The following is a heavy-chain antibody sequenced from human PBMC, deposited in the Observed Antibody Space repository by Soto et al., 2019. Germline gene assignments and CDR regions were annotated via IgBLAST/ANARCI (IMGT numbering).Heavy chain of an antibody. V-gene: IGHV3-73*02. Sequence: EVQLVESGGGLVQPGGSLKLSCAASGFTFSDSTMHWVRQASGKGLEWVGRIRNKANSYATAYAASVKGRFTVSRAASTNTAYLQMNGLKTEDTAVYYCTSSFVVVTAIAASWGQGTLVTVSS. CDR1: GFTFSDST. D-gene: IGHD2-21*02. CDR2: IRNKANSYAT. CDR3: TSSFVVVTAIAAS. J-gene: IGHJ5*02.